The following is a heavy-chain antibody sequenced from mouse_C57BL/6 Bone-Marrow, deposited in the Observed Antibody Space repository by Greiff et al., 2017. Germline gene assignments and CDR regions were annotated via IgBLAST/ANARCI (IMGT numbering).Heavy chain of an antibody. Sequence: QVQLQQSGAELVKPGASVKLSCKASGYTFTSYWMHWVQQRPGQGLEWIGMIHPNSGSTNYNEKFKSKATLTVDKSSSTAYMQLNSLTSEDSAVYYCARFDGYYPFAYWGQGTLVTVSA. J-gene: IGHJ3*01. D-gene: IGHD2-3*01. V-gene: IGHV1-64*01. CDR3: ARFDGYYPFAY. CDR2: IHPNSGST. CDR1: GYTFTSYW.